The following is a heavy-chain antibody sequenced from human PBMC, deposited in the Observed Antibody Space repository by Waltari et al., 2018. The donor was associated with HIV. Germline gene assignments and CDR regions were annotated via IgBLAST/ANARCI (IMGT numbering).Heavy chain of an antibody. V-gene: IGHV3-74*01. CDR1: GFSISTYW. D-gene: IGHD2-2*03. Sequence: GLVQPGGSLRLSCTASGFSISTYWMHWVRQAPGQGRVWISRVNTDGSSSSYADSVKGRLTISRDNAKNTLYLQMRSRRADDTALYYCVSWKFVNGECSRTSCPSASYYLDYWGRGTLVAVSS. CDR3: VSWKFVNGECSRTSCPSASYYLDY. CDR2: VNTDGSSS. J-gene: IGHJ4*02.